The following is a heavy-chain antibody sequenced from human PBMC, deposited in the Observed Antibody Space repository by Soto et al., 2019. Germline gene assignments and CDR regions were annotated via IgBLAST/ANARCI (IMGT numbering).Heavy chain of an antibody. J-gene: IGHJ6*02. CDR1: GFTFSSYA. V-gene: IGHV3-30-3*02. Sequence: QVQLVESGGVVVQPGRSLRLSCAASGFTFSSYAMHWVRQAPGKGLEWVAVISYDGSNKYYADSVKGRFTISRDNSKNTLYLQMNSLRAEDTAVYYCAKPRGQQLVLGYYYYGMDVWGQGTTVTVSS. CDR2: ISYDGSNK. D-gene: IGHD6-13*01. CDR3: AKPRGQQLVLGYYYYGMDV.